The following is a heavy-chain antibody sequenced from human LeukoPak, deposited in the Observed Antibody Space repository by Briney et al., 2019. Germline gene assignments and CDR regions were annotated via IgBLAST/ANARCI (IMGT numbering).Heavy chain of an antibody. CDR1: GGSISSSSYY. CDR2: IYYSGST. Sequence: SETLSLTCTVSGGSISSSSYYWGWIRQPPGKGLEWIGYIYYSGSTNYNPSLKSRVTISVDTSKNQFSLKLSSVTAADTAVYYCARDSAGWYGYWGQGTLVTVSS. J-gene: IGHJ4*02. CDR3: ARDSAGWYGY. V-gene: IGHV4-61*01. D-gene: IGHD6-19*01.